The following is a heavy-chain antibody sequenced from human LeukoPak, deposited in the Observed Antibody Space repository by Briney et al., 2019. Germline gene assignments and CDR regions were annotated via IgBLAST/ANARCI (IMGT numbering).Heavy chain of an antibody. D-gene: IGHD3-22*01. V-gene: IGHV4-59*01. J-gene: IGHJ4*02. Sequence: SETLSLTCTVSGGSISSYYWSWIRQPPGKGVEWVGYIYYSGRTNYNPSLKRRVTISVDTSKNQFCLKLRSVTAADTAVYYCARGYYYDSSGYYSPKGYYFDYWGQGTLVTVSS. CDR3: ARGYYYDSSGYYSPKGYYFDY. CDR2: IYYSGRT. CDR1: GGSISSYY.